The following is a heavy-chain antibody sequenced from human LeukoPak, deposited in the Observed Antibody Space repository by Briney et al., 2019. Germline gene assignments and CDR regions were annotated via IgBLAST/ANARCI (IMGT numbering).Heavy chain of an antibody. CDR3: ARGNILTGYCFDF. CDR2: IHYTGAT. J-gene: IGHJ4*02. D-gene: IGHD3-9*01. CDR1: GVSITSYY. V-gene: IGHV4-34*01. Sequence: SETLSLTCAVYGVSITSYYWSWIRQTPGKGLEWVGEIHYTGATSCNPSLKGRATISTDTSKSQFYLRLSSVTAADTAVYYCARGNILTGYCFDFWGQGALVTVSS.